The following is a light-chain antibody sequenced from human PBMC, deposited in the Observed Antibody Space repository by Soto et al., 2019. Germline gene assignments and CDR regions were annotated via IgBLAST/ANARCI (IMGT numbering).Light chain of an antibody. CDR2: GNN. V-gene: IGLV1-40*01. CDR3: QSYDSSLSVV. CDR1: SSNIGAGYD. Sequence: QSVLTQPPSVSGAPGQRVTISCTGSSSNIGAGYDVHWYQQLPGTAPKLLIYGNNNRPSGVPDRFSGSKSGTSASLAINGLQGEDEADYSCQSYDSSLSVVFGGGTKLPVL. J-gene: IGLJ2*01.